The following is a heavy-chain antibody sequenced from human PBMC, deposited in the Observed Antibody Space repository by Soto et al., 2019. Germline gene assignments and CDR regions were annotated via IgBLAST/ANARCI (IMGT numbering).Heavy chain of an antibody. V-gene: IGHV4-34*01. CDR3: ATSLWFGTQVEL. Sequence: QVQLQQWGAGLLKPSETLSLSCAVYGGYFNDNYYTWFRQPPGKGLEWIGEISRSGTTKYIPSLKSRASISFDTSKTQVSLKVTSVTAADTDLYYCATSLWFGTQVELWGQGALVTVSS. CDR2: ISRSGTT. J-gene: IGHJ5*02. D-gene: IGHD3-10*01. CDR1: GGYFNDNY.